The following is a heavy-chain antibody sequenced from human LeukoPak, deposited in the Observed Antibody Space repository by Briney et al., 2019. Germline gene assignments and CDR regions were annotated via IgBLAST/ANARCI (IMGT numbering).Heavy chain of an antibody. J-gene: IGHJ4*02. CDR2: ISGSGGST. D-gene: IGHD3-10*01. CDR1: GFTFSSYA. Sequence: GGSLRLSCAASGFTFSSYAMSWVRQAPGKGREWVSAISGSGGSTYYADSVKGRFTISRDNSKNALYLQMNSLRAEDTAVYYCAKGGDYGSGSYYTHIDYWGQGTLVTVSS. CDR3: AKGGDYGSGSYYTHIDY. V-gene: IGHV3-23*01.